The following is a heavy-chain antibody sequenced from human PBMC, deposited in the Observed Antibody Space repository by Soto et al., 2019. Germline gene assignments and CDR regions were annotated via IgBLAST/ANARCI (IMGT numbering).Heavy chain of an antibody. V-gene: IGHV3-21*01. D-gene: IGHD3-3*01. CDR2: ISSSSSYI. Sequence: GGSLRLSCAASGFTFSSYSMNWVRQAPGKGLEWVSSISSSSSYIYYADSVKGRFTISRDNAKNSLYLQMNSLRAEDTAVYYCARGEPPGGAAIFGVVGIYYGMDVWGQGTTVTVSS. CDR1: GFTFSSYS. CDR3: ARGEPPGGAAIFGVVGIYYGMDV. J-gene: IGHJ6*02.